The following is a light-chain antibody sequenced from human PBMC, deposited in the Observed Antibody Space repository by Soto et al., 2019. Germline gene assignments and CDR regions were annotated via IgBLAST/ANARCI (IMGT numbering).Light chain of an antibody. CDR3: QQYYSTPIT. CDR1: QSILYSSNNKHY. J-gene: IGKJ5*01. CDR2: WAS. Sequence: DVVRTQATETLAVSLGERATHNFKCRQSILYSSNNKHYLAWYQQKPGQPPNLLIYWASTRESGVPDRFSGSGSGTDFTLTISSLQPEDVAVYYCQQYYSTPITFGQGTRLEIK. V-gene: IGKV4-1*01.